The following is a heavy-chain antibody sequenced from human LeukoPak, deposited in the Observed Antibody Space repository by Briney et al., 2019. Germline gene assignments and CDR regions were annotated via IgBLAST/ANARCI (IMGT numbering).Heavy chain of an antibody. V-gene: IGHV2-5*02. J-gene: IGHJ5*02. Sequence: SGPTLVKPTQTLTLTCTFSGFSLSTSGVGVGWIRQTTGKALEWLALIYWDDDKRYSPSLKSRLTITKDTSKNQVVLTMTNMDPVDTATYYCARRVDCSGGSCYSTGYIWFDPWGQGSLVTVSS. CDR3: ARRVDCSGGSCYSTGYIWFDP. CDR2: IYWDDDK. D-gene: IGHD2-15*01. CDR1: GFSLSTSGVG.